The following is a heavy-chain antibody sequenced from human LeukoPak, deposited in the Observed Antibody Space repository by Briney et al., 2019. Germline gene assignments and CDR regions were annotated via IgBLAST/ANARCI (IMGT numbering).Heavy chain of an antibody. V-gene: IGHV5-51*01. CDR3: ARNRRDTVVTPYYYYGMDV. Sequence: GQSLKISYKGSSNSFTTHWIGWVRQRPGKGLEWMGIIYPGDSDTRYSRSFQGQVTISADKSIDTAYLQWSSLKASDTAMYYCARNRRDTVVTPYYYYGMDVWGQGTTVTVSS. CDR1: SNSFTTHW. D-gene: IGHD4-23*01. J-gene: IGHJ6*02. CDR2: IYPGDSDT.